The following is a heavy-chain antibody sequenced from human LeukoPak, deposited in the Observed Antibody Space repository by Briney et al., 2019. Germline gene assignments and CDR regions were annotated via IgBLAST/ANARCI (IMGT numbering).Heavy chain of an antibody. V-gene: IGHV3-23*01. CDR2: VSGSGGNT. CDR1: GFTFTNYA. Sequence: PGGSLRLSCAASGFTFTNYAMTGVRQAPGKGLEWVSSVSGSGGNTYYADSVKGRFTISRDNSNNMVYLQMNSLRAEDTAVYYCAKLTTWLQQHSFDSWGQGTLVSVSS. D-gene: IGHD5-24*01. CDR3: AKLTTWLQQHSFDS. J-gene: IGHJ4*02.